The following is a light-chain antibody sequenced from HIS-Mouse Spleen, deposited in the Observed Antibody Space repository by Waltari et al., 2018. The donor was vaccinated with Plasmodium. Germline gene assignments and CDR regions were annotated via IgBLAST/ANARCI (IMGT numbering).Light chain of an antibody. Sequence: EIVMTQSPATLSVSPGERATLSCRASQSVSSNLAWYQQKPGQAPRLLIYGAATRDTGNPARFSGSGSGTEFTLTISSLQSEDFAVYYGQQYNNWPPYTFGQGTKLEIK. V-gene: IGKV3-15*01. CDR1: QSVSSN. J-gene: IGKJ2*01. CDR3: QQYNNWPPYT. CDR2: GAA.